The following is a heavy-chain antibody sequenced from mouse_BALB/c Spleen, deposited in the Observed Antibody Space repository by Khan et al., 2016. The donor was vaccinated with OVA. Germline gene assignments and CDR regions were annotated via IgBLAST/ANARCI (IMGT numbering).Heavy chain of an antibody. CDR2: IWSDGST. CDR3: ARQPYCHYYLMDY. CDR1: GFSLTNYG. D-gene: IGHD2-10*01. J-gene: IGHJ4*01. V-gene: IGHV2-6-1*01. Sequence: VQLQESGPGLVAPSQSLSITCTISGFSLTNYGVHWVRQPPGKGLEWLVVIWSDGSTTYNSALKSRLSISKDNSKSQVFLKMSRLQTDDTSIYYCARQPYCHYYLMDYWGQGTSVTVSS.